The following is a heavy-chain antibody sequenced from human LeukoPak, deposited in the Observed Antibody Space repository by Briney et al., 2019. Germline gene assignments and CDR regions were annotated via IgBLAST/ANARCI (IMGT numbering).Heavy chain of an antibody. J-gene: IGHJ1*01. D-gene: IGHD6-6*01. CDR2: IYHSGST. CDR3: ARGGAARLHFQN. V-gene: IGHV4-59*01. CDR1: GGSISTYY. Sequence: SETLSLTCTVSGGSISTYYWNWIRQPPGKGLEWIGYIYHSGSTNYNPSLQSRVTISVDTSENQFSLNLNSVTAADTAVYYCARGGAARLHFQNWGQGTLVTVSS.